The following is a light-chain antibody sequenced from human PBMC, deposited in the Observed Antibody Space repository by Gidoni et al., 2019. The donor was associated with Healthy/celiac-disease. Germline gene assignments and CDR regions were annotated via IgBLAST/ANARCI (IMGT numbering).Light chain of an antibody. V-gene: IGKV3-11*01. CDR2: DAS. CDR1: QSVSSF. CDR3: QQRSNWPLT. J-gene: IGKJ4*01. Sequence: EIGLTQSPATLSLSPGERATLSCRASQSVSSFLAWYPPNPGQAPRLLISDASNRATGIPVRFSGSGSGTDFTLTISSLEPEDFAVYFCQQRSNWPLTFGGGTKVEIK.